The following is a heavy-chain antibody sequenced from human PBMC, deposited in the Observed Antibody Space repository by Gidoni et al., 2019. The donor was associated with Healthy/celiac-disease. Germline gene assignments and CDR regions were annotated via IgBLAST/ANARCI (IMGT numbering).Heavy chain of an antibody. J-gene: IGHJ6*03. CDR2: IYYSGST. D-gene: IGHD2-21*01. Sequence: QVQLQESGPGLVKPSPTLSLTCPVSGGSISRGGYDWSWCRQQPGTGLEWIGYIYYSGSTYYNPSLKSRVTISVDTSKNQFSLKLSSVTAADTAVYYCARGLIDYYYYMDVWGKGTTVTVSS. CDR1: GGSISRGGYD. V-gene: IGHV4-31*03. CDR3: ARGLIDYYYYMDV.